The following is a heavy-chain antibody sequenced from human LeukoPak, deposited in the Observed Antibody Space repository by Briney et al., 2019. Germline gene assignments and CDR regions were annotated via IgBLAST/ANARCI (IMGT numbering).Heavy chain of an antibody. CDR1: GFTFSSYW. V-gene: IGHV3-7*01. J-gene: IGHJ6*02. Sequence: GGSLRLSCAASGFTFSSYWMSWVRQAPGKGLEWVANIKQDGSEKYYVDSVKGRFTISRDNAKNSLYLQMNSLRAEDTAVYYCARDRTMVRGVQYYYYGMDVWGQGTTVTVSS. CDR3: ARDRTMVRGVQYYYYGMDV. CDR2: IKQDGSEK. D-gene: IGHD3-10*01.